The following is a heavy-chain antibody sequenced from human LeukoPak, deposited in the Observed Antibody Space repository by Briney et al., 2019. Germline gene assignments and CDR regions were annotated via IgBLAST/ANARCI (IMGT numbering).Heavy chain of an antibody. J-gene: IGHJ4*02. D-gene: IGHD2-2*01. CDR2: INGSGGST. V-gene: IGHV3-23*01. CDR3: AKDEVIVVVPAAMWY. CDR1: GFTFSSYA. Sequence: PGGSLRLSCAASGFTFSSYAMSWVRQAPGKGLEWVSAINGSGGSTYYADSVKGRFTISRDNSKNTLYLQMNSLRAEDTAVYYCAKDEVIVVVPAAMWYWGQGTLVTVSS.